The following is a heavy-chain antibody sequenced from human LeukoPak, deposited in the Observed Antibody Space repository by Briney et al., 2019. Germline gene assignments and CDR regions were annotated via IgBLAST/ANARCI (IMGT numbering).Heavy chain of an antibody. D-gene: IGHD2-15*01. CDR3: ARGRAARSLSDY. J-gene: IGHJ4*02. CDR2: ISSSGSTI. V-gene: IGHV3-48*03. CDR1: GFTFSSYE. Sequence: GGSLRLSCAASGFTFSSYEMNWVRQAPGKGLEWVSYISSSGSTIYYADSVKGRFTISRDNAKNSLFLQMNSLRAEDTAIYYCARGRAARSLSDYWGQGTLVTVSS.